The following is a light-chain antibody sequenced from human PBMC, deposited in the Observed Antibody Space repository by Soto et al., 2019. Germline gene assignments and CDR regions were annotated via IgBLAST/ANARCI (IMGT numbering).Light chain of an antibody. V-gene: IGKV3-11*01. Sequence: EIVLTQSPATLSLSPGERATLSCRASQSVRSYLAWYQQKSGQAPRLLIYDASNRATGIPARFSGSGSGTDFTLTISSLEPEDFAVYYCQQRSNWPPTFGQGTKVEIK. CDR1: QSVRSY. CDR3: QQRSNWPPT. J-gene: IGKJ1*01. CDR2: DAS.